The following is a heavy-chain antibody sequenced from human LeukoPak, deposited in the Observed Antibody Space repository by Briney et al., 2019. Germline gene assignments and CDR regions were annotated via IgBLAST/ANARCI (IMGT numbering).Heavy chain of an antibody. J-gene: IGHJ3*02. CDR2: ISTYSDNR. D-gene: IGHD6-6*01. CDR3: ARDRSSFSYAFDI. CDR1: GYTFTTYA. Sequence: GASVNVSCKASGYTFTTYAIHWVRQAPGQRLEWMGWISTYSDNRRYSPKFQGTVTITTDTSASTAYMELGSLRSEDTAVYYCARDRSSFSYAFDIWGQGTMVTVSS. V-gene: IGHV1-3*04.